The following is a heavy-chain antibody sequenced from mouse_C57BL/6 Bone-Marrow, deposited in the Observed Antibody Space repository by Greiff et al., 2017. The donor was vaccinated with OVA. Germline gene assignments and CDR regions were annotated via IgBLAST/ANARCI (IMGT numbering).Heavy chain of an antibody. J-gene: IGHJ1*03. CDR2: IRLKSDNYAT. Sequence: EVQVVESGGGLVQPGGSMKLSCVASGFTFSNYWMNWVRQSPEKGLEWVAQIRLKSDNYATHYAESVKGRFTISRDDSKSSVYLQMNNLRAEDTGIYYCTGITTVRYFDVWGTGTTVTVSS. V-gene: IGHV6-3*01. CDR1: GFTFSNYW. CDR3: TGITTVRYFDV. D-gene: IGHD1-1*01.